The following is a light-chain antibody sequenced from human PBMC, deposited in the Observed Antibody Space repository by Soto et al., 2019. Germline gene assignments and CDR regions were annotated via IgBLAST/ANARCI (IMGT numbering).Light chain of an antibody. CDR2: DAS. CDR1: QSVSSSY. Sequence: EIVLTQSPATLSLSPGERATLSCVASQSVSSSYLAWYQQKHGLAPRLLIYDASSRATGVPDRFSGSGSGTGFTLTSSILEPEDFAVNYCQQYSSSPITFGQGTKHEIK. CDR3: QQYSSSPIT. J-gene: IGKJ2*01. V-gene: IGKV3D-20*01.